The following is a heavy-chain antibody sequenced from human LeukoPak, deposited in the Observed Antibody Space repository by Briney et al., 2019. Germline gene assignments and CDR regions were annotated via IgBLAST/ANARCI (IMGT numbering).Heavy chain of an antibody. V-gene: IGHV1-46*01. J-gene: IGHJ6*02. D-gene: IGHD3-10*01. Sequence: ASVKVSCKASGYTFTSYYMHWVRQAPGQGLEWMGIINPSGGSTSYAQKFQGRVTMTRDTSTSTVYMELSSLRSEDTAVYYCARLEQGKTYYYGMDVWGQGTLVTVSS. CDR1: GYTFTSYY. CDR3: ARLEQGKTYYYGMDV. CDR2: INPSGGST.